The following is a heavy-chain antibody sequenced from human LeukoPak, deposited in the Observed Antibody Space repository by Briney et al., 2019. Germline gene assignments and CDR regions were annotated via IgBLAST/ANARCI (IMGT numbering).Heavy chain of an antibody. V-gene: IGHV5-51*01. CDR1: GYSFTSYW. Sequence: GESLKTSCKGSGYSFTSYWIGWVRQMPGKGLEWMGIIYPGDSDTRYSPSFQGQVTISADKSISTAYLQWSSLKASDTAMYYCARRSYGSGSYSHVDYWGQGTLVTVSS. D-gene: IGHD3-10*01. J-gene: IGHJ4*02. CDR2: IYPGDSDT. CDR3: ARRSYGSGSYSHVDY.